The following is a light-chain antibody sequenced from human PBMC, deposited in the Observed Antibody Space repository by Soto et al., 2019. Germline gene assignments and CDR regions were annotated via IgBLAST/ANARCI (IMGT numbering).Light chain of an antibody. CDR2: DAS. V-gene: IGKV3-11*01. CDR1: QSVGSY. CDR3: HQRSDWPYT. Sequence: EIVLTQSPATLSLSPGERATLSCRASQSVGSYLAWYQQKPGQAPRLLIYDASNRAAGIPARVSGSGSGTDFTRTISSLEAEDFAVYCCHQRSDWPYTFGQGTRLEIK. J-gene: IGKJ2*01.